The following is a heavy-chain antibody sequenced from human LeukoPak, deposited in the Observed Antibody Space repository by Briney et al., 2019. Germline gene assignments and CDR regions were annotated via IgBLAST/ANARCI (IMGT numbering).Heavy chain of an antibody. V-gene: IGHV4-39*07. D-gene: IGHD2-8*01. CDR2: IYYTGIS. CDR3: VRADYNGGNPGSFDI. Sequence: SETLSLTCTVSGASITIGAESYHWGWIRQPPGKGLEWIGTIYYTGISYYNPSLESRVTSSLDTSKNQFSLPLNSVTAADTAVYYCVRADYNGGNPGSFDIWGRGTMVTVSS. CDR1: GASITIGAESYH. J-gene: IGHJ3*02.